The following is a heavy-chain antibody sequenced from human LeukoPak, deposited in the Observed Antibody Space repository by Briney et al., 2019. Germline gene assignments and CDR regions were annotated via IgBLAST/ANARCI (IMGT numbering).Heavy chain of an antibody. CDR1: GGTFNSYG. D-gene: IGHD6-13*01. CDR2: IIPILGTA. V-gene: IGHV1-69*10. J-gene: IGHJ5*02. Sequence: ASVKVSCKASGGTFNSYGIIWVRQAPGQGLEWMGGIIPILGTANYAQKFQGRVTISADKSTSTAYMELSSLRSEDTAVYYCATGGIIAAAHNWFDPWGQGTLVTVSS. CDR3: ATGGIIAAAHNWFDP.